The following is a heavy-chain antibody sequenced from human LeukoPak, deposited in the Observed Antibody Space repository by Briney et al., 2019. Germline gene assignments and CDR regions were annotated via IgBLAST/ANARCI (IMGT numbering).Heavy chain of an antibody. V-gene: IGHV3-7*04. CDR2: INQDGSET. CDR1: GFTLSDYW. CDR3: SGDPGDY. J-gene: IGHJ4*02. D-gene: IGHD7-27*01. Sequence: GGSLRLSCAASGFTLSDYWMSWVRQAPGKGLEWVANINQDGSETYYVDSVEGRFTISRDNAKNSLFLQTSSLRAEDTAVYFCSGDPGDYWGQGTLVTVSS.